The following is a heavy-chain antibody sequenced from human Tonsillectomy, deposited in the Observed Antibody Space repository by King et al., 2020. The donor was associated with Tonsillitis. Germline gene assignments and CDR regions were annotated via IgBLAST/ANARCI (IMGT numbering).Heavy chain of an antibody. CDR2: IYHSGST. Sequence: QLQESGPGLVKPSETLSLTCAVSGYSISSGYYWGWIRQPPGKGLEWIGSIYHSGSTYYNPSLKSRVTISVDTSKNQFSLKLSSVTAADTAVYYCARASVGGAVADYWGQGTLVTVSS. D-gene: IGHD6-19*01. J-gene: IGHJ4*02. V-gene: IGHV4-38-2*01. CDR3: ARASVGGAVADY. CDR1: GYSISSGYY.